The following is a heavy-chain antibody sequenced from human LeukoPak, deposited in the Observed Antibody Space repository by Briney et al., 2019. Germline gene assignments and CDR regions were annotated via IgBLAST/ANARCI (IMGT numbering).Heavy chain of an antibody. CDR1: GGSISSSSYY. CDR3: ARHPRPVVYYDSSGYFDY. J-gene: IGHJ4*02. D-gene: IGHD3-22*01. CDR2: IYYSGST. Sequence: KPSETLSLTCTVSGGSISSSSYYWGWIRQPPGKGLEWIGSIYYSGSTYYNPSLKSRITISVDTSKNQFSLKLSSVTAADTAVYYCARHPRPVVYYDSSGYFDYWGQGTLVTVSS. V-gene: IGHV4-39*01.